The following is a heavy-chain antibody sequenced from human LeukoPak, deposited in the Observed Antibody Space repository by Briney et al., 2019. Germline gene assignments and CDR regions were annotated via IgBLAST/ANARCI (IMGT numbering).Heavy chain of an antibody. CDR2: IKQDGGEK. CDR3: ARDKYFDSTTYYPRFDY. J-gene: IGHJ4*02. CDR1: GFTFSSYW. Sequence: GGSLRLCCAASGFTFSSYWMSWVRQAPGKGLEWVANIKQDGGEKYYVDSVEGRFTISRDNAKTSLYLQMTSLRAEDTAVYYCARDKYFDSTTYYPRFDYWGQGILVTVSS. D-gene: IGHD3-22*01. V-gene: IGHV3-7*04.